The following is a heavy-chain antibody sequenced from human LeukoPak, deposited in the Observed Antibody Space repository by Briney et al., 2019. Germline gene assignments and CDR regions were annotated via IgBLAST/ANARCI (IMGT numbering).Heavy chain of an antibody. D-gene: IGHD3-3*01. V-gene: IGHV1-2*04. J-gene: IGHJ4*02. CDR2: INPNSGGT. CDR1: GYTFTGYY. Sequence: ASVKVSCKASGYTFTGYYMHWVRQAPGQGLEWMGWINPNSGGTNYAQKFQGWVTMTRDTSIGTAYMELSRLRSDDTAVYYCARDLDFMGLCYWGQGTLVTVSS. CDR3: ARDLDFMGLCY.